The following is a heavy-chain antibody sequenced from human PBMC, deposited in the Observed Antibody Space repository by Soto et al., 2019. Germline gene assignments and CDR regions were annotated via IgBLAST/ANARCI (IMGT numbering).Heavy chain of an antibody. CDR3: ASSGLGTGLYFDL. CDR2: MNPNSGNT. Sequence: QVQLVQSGAEVKKPGASVKVSCKASGYTFTSYDINWVRQATGQGLEWMGWMNPNSGNTGYAQKFQGRVXXTXNXXISTAYMELSSLRSEDTAVYYCASSGLGTGLYFDLWGRGTLVTVSS. CDR1: GYTFTSYD. D-gene: IGHD3-10*01. V-gene: IGHV1-8*01. J-gene: IGHJ2*01.